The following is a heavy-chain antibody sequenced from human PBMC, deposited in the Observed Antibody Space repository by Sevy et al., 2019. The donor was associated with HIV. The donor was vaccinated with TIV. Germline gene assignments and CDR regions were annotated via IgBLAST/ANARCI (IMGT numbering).Heavy chain of an antibody. J-gene: IGHJ4*02. V-gene: IGHV3-30*18. CDR3: AKDMVDCSGGTCYSGAVSPFES. CDR2: VSYDGAYK. Sequence: GGSLRLSCAASGFIFNNYDMYWIRQAPGKGLEWVATVSYDGAYKDYVDIVKGRFTISRDSSRSMLYLQMSSLRPEDTGVYFCAKDMVDCSGGTCYSGAVSPFESWGQGTLVTVSS. CDR1: GFIFNNYD. D-gene: IGHD2-15*01.